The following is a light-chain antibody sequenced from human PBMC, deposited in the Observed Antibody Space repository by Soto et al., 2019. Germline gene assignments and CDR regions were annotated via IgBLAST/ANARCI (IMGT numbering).Light chain of an antibody. J-gene: IGKJ2*01. CDR3: QQGDT. CDR1: QSISSW. V-gene: IGKV1-5*03. Sequence: DFQMTQSPSTLSASVGDRVTITCRASQSISSWLAWYQQKPGKAPKLLIYKASSLESGVPSRFSGSGSGTEFTLTISSLQPDDFATYYCQQGDTFGQGTKLEIK. CDR2: KAS.